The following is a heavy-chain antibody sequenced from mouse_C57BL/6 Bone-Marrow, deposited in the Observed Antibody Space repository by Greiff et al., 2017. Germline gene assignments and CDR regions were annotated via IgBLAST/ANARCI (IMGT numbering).Heavy chain of an antibody. CDR2: IDPNSGGT. Sequence: QVQLKQPGAELVKPGASVKLSCKASGYTFTSYWMHWVKQRPGRGLEWIGSIDPNSGGTKYNEKFKSKATLTVDKPSSTAYMQLRSLPSADSAVYDCAIDYCGSSYWYFDVWGTGTTVTVSS. J-gene: IGHJ1*03. D-gene: IGHD1-1*01. CDR3: AIDYCGSSYWYFDV. V-gene: IGHV1-72*01. CDR1: GYTFTSYW.